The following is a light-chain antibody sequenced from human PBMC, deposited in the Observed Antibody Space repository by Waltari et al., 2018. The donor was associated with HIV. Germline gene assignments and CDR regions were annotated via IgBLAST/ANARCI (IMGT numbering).Light chain of an antibody. J-gene: IGLJ3*02. V-gene: IGLV1-40*01. CDR3: QAYDSSLSGWV. CDR1: SSNIGAGFD. Sequence: QSVLTQPPSVSGAPGQRVTISCTGSSSNIGAGFDVHWYQQLPGTAPRLLIYGNNNRPSGVPYRFSGSKSGTSASLAITGLQAEDEADYDCQAYDSSLSGWVFGGRTKLTVL. CDR2: GNN.